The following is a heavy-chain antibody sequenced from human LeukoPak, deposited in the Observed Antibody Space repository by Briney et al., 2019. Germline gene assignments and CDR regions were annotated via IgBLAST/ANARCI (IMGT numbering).Heavy chain of an antibody. CDR1: GFNFDDYD. V-gene: IGHV3-20*04. CDR3: ARDPFCSSSTGCYFEDWFDP. Sequence: GGSLRLSCTASGFNFDDYDMSWVRQAPGKGLEWVSGITWNGDKTVYADSVRGRFAISRDHTKKSLYLQMSSLRAEDTALYYCARDPFCSSSTGCYFEDWFDPWGPGTLVTVSS. CDR2: ITWNGDKT. D-gene: IGHD2-2*01. J-gene: IGHJ5*02.